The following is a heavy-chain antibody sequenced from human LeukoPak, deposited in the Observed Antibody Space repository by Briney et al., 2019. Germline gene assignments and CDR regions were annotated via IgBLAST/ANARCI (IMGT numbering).Heavy chain of an antibody. Sequence: PGGSLRLSCAASGFTFSSYWMSWVRQAPGKGLEWVAVISYDGSNKYYAASVKGRFTISRDNSKNTLYLQMNSLRAEDTAVYYCARDSLRQQLVMDYWGQGTLVTVSS. CDR3: ARDSLRQQLVMDY. CDR2: ISYDGSNK. V-gene: IGHV3-30-3*01. J-gene: IGHJ4*02. CDR1: GFTFSSYW. D-gene: IGHD6-13*01.